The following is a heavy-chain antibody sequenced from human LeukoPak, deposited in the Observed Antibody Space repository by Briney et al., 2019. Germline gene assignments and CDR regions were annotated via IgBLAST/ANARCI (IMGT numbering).Heavy chain of an antibody. V-gene: IGHV3-23*01. CDR1: GFTFSSYA. J-gene: IGHJ4*02. CDR3: AKSFISWFGEPPDY. D-gene: IGHD3-10*01. CDR2: ISGSGGST. Sequence: GGSLRLSCAASGFTFSSYAMSWVRQAPGKGLEWVSAISGSGGSTYYADSVKGRFTISRDNSKNTLYLQMNRLRAEDTAVYYCAKSFISWFGEPPDYWGQGTLVTVSS.